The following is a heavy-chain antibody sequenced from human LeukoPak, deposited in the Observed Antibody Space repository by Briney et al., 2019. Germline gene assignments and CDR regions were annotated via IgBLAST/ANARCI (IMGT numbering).Heavy chain of an antibody. Sequence: SETLSLTCTVSGGSISSYYWSWIRQPPGKGLEWIGEINHSGSTNYNPSLRSRVTISVDTSKNQFSLKLSSVTAADTAVYYCARGKYVTTRLFDYWGQGTLVTVSS. V-gene: IGHV4-34*01. CDR3: ARGKYVTTRLFDY. CDR1: GGSISSYY. J-gene: IGHJ4*02. D-gene: IGHD4-17*01. CDR2: INHSGST.